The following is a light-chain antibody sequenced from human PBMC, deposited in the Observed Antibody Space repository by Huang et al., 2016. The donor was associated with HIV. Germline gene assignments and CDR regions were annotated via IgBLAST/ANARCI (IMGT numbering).Light chain of an antibody. V-gene: IGKV3D-15*01. CDR3: QHYNDWPRT. Sequence: EIVMTQSPATLSVSPGETVALSCRASQSLSGNLAWYQHKPGQTPRLLIYATSIRAACVPGRFSGSGSCSEFTLTISSLLSEDSAVYYCQHYNDWPRTFGQGTKLEIK. CDR1: QSLSGN. J-gene: IGKJ2*01. CDR2: ATS.